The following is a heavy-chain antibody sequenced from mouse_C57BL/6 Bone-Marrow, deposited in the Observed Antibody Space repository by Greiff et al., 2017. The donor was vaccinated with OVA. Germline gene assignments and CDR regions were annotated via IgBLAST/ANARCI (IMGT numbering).Heavy chain of an antibody. CDR3: ARGGDAMDY. V-gene: IGHV1-52*01. CDR1: GYTFTSYW. J-gene: IGHJ4*01. Sequence: QVQLKQPGAELVRPGSSVKLSCKASGYTFTSYWMPWVKQRPIQGLEWIGNIDPSDSDTHYNQKFKDKATLTVDKSSSPAYMQLSSLTAEDSAVYYGARGGDAMDYWGQGTSVTVSS. D-gene: IGHD2-13*01. CDR2: IDPSDSDT.